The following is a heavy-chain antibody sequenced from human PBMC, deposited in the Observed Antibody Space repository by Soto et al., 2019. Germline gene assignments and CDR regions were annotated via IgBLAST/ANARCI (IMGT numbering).Heavy chain of an antibody. Sequence: PGGSLRLSCAASGFTFDDYAMHWVRQAPGKGLEWVSGISWNSGSIGYADSVKGRFTISRDNAKNSLYLQMNSLRAEDTALYYCAKASNSYGRYYFDYWGQGTLVTVSS. CDR1: GFTFDDYA. J-gene: IGHJ4*02. CDR2: ISWNSGSI. D-gene: IGHD5-18*01. CDR3: AKASNSYGRYYFDY. V-gene: IGHV3-9*01.